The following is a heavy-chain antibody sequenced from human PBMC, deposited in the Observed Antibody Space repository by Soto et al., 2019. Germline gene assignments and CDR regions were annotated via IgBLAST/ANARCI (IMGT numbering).Heavy chain of an antibody. CDR3: ASSKGGSYFDY. CDR2: IYHTGTP. V-gene: IGHV4-31*01. Sequence: PSETLSLTCTFSGGSVSSGCYYWIWIRQPPGKGLEWSGYIYHTGTPSHNPSLKSPVTTSVDTSKNQFSLKLTSVTAADPAVYYCASSKGGSYFDYWGQGTLVTVSS. D-gene: IGHD1-26*01. CDR1: GGSVSSGCYY. J-gene: IGHJ4*02.